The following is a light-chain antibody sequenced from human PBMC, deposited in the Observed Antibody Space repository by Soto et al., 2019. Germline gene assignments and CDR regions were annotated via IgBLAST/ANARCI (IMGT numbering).Light chain of an antibody. Sequence: EIVMTQSPATLSVSPGERATISCRASQSVSSNLAWYQQKPGQAPRLLIYGASTRATGIPARFSGSGSGTEITLTISSLQSEDFAVYYCQHYNNWPRTFGQGTKVEIK. V-gene: IGKV3-15*01. CDR3: QHYNNWPRT. CDR1: QSVSSN. CDR2: GAS. J-gene: IGKJ1*01.